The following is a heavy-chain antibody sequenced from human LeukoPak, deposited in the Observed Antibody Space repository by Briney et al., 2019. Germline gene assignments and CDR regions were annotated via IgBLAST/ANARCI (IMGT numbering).Heavy chain of an antibody. Sequence: ASVKVSCKASGYTFTSYYMHWVRQAPGQGLEWMGILNPSGGSTSYAQKFQGRVTMTRDTSTSTVYMELSSLRSEDTAVYYCARSGGVYCGGDCGDAFDIWGQGTMVTVSS. D-gene: IGHD2-21*02. J-gene: IGHJ3*02. CDR1: GYTFTSYY. V-gene: IGHV1-46*01. CDR2: LNPSGGST. CDR3: ARSGGVYCGGDCGDAFDI.